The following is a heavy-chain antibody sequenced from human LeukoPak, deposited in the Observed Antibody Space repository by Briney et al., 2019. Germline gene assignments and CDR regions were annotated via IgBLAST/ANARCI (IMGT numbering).Heavy chain of an antibody. CDR2: INHAGST. CDR1: GGSFSTHY. Sequence: KPSETLSLTCAVYGGSFSTHYWSWIRQPPGKGLEWIGEINHAGSTKYNPSLKSRVTISVDASKNHVSLNMSSVTAAGPAVYFCARLVYYSHISGYHKYYFDYWGQGTLVGVSS. V-gene: IGHV4-34*01. J-gene: IGHJ4*02. D-gene: IGHD3-22*01. CDR3: ARLVYYSHISGYHKYYFDY.